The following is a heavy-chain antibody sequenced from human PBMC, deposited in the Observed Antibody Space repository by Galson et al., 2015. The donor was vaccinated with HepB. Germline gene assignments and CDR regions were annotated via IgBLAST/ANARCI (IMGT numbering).Heavy chain of an antibody. Sequence: SLRLSCAASGFTFSSYSMNWVRQAPGKGLEWVSSISSSSYIYYADSVKGRFTISRDNAKNSLYLQMNSLRAEDTAVYYCAREDRHYYDSSGYWPIDYWGQGTLVTVSS. CDR2: ISSSSYI. V-gene: IGHV3-21*01. D-gene: IGHD3-22*01. CDR1: GFTFSSYS. J-gene: IGHJ4*02. CDR3: AREDRHYYDSSGYWPIDY.